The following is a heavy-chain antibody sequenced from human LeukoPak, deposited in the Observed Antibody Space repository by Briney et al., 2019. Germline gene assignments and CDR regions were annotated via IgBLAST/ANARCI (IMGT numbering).Heavy chain of an antibody. J-gene: IGHJ3*02. CDR3: ARVIGSPYYDILTGPHDAFDI. CDR2: IIPILGIA. CDR1: GGTFSSYA. V-gene: IGHV1-69*04. Sequence: ASVKVSSKASGGTFSSYAISWVRQAPGQGLEWMGRIIPILGIANYAQKFQGRVTITADKSTSTAYMELSSLRSEDTAVYYCARVIGSPYYDILTGPHDAFDIWGQGTMVTVSS. D-gene: IGHD3-9*01.